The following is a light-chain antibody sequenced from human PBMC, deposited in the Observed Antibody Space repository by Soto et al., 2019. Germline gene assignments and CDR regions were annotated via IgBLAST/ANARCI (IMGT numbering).Light chain of an antibody. Sequence: EVVLTQSPGTLSLSPGESATLSCRASQSVSSNYFAWYQQKPGQAPRLLIFGSSDRATGIPDRFSGSGSGTDFTLTISRLEPEDFAVYYCHQYGSSPPYTFGQGTKLEIK. CDR2: GSS. V-gene: IGKV3-20*01. CDR1: QSVSSNY. CDR3: HQYGSSPPYT. J-gene: IGKJ2*01.